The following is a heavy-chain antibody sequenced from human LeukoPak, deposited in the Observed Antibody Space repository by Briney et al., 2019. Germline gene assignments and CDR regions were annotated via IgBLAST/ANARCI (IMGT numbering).Heavy chain of an antibody. CDR1: GFTFSSYW. V-gene: IGHV3-74*01. CDR3: TRDVTATPVY. D-gene: IGHD2-15*01. CDR2: INSDGSST. J-gene: IGHJ4*02. Sequence: PGGSLRLSCAASGFTFSSYWMHWVRQGPGKGLVWVSRINSDGSSTAYADSVRGRFTISRDNAKNTLYLQMNSLRVEDTAVYYCTRDVTATPVYWGQGTLVTVSS.